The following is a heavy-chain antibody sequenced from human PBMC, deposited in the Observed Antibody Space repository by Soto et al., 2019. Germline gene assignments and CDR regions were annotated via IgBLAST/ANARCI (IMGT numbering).Heavy chain of an antibody. V-gene: IGHV1-3*04. CDR2: NNTGNGNT. Sequence: QVQLVQSGAEVKKPGASVKASCKASGYTFTTYAIHWVRQAPGQRLERMGRNNTGNGNTKYSQKFQGRLTITRDTSTTTAYMERSSRRSEDTAVYYCARDLTTLSYPFDYWGQGTLVTVSS. D-gene: IGHD4-17*01. J-gene: IGHJ4*02. CDR1: GYTFTTYA. CDR3: ARDLTTLSYPFDY.